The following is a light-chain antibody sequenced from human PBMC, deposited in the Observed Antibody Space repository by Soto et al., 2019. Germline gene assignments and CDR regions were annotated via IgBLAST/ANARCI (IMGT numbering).Light chain of an antibody. CDR2: GAS. CDR3: QHYGSSPWT. J-gene: IGKJ1*01. Sequence: EIVLTQSPGTLSLSPGERATLSCRASQTVSTSYLAWYQRKPGQAPRLLIYGASSRATGTPDRFSGSGSGTDFTLTISRPEPEDFAVFYCQHYGSSPWTFGQGTKVEIK. CDR1: QTVSTSY. V-gene: IGKV3-20*01.